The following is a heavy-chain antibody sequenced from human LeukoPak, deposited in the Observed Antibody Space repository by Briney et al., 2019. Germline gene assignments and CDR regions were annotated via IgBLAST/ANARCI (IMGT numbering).Heavy chain of an antibody. Sequence: PSETLSLTCTVSGGSISSSSYYWGWIRQPPGKGLEWIGSIYYSGSTYYNPSLKSRVTISVDTSKNQFSLKLSSVTAADTAVYYCARIRQIRFGESDYWGQGTLVTVSS. D-gene: IGHD3-10*01. CDR3: ARIRQIRFGESDY. J-gene: IGHJ4*02. CDR1: GGSISSSSYY. CDR2: IYYSGST. V-gene: IGHV4-39*01.